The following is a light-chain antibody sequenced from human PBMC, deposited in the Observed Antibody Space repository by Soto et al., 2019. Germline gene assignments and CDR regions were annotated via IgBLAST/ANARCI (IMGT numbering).Light chain of an antibody. J-gene: IGLJ1*01. CDR1: SSDVGGYKY. CDR3: SSYTSSSTLYV. CDR2: EVS. Sequence: QSALTQPASVSGSPGQSITISCTGTSSDVGGYKYVSWYQQHPGKSPRLMIYEVSNRPSGVSHRFSGSKSGNTASLTISGLQAEDEADYYRSSYTSSSTLYVFGTGTKVTVL. V-gene: IGLV2-14*01.